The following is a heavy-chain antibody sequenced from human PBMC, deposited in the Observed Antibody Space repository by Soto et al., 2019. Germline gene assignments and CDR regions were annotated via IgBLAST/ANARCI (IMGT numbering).Heavy chain of an antibody. CDR1: VEPMTGGYY. Sequence: LSLTCDVSVEPMTGGYYWGWIRQSPGKGLEWIGSIYYGGTTYYNPSLRSRLAISIDTSKNQSSLRLSSVTAADTALYYCARGWYYFDFWGQGTLVTVSS. J-gene: IGHJ4*02. CDR2: IYYGGTT. CDR3: ARGWYYFDF. V-gene: IGHV4-38-2*01. D-gene: IGHD2-15*01.